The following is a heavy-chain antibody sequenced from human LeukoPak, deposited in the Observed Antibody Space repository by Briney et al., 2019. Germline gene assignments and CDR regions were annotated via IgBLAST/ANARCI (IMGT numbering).Heavy chain of an antibody. J-gene: IGHJ6*02. V-gene: IGHV3-33*01. CDR2: IWHDGSKK. D-gene: IGHD4-23*01. CDR1: GFSFSNFG. Sequence: PGGSLRLSCVVSGFSFSNFGMHWVRQAPGKGLEWVAVIWHDGSKKYYADSVKGRFTISRDDPKNTLYLQMNSLRAEDTGVYYCARADHGSDSKGFYYGMEVWGQGTTVTVSS. CDR3: ARADHGSDSKGFYYGMEV.